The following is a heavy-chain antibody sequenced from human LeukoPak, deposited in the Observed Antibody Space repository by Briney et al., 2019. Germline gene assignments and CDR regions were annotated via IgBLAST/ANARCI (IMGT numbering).Heavy chain of an antibody. Sequence: GGSLRLSCAASGFTFSSYWMSWVRQAPGKGLEWVANIKQDGSEKYYVDSVKGRFTISRDNAKNSLYLQMNSLRAEDTAVYYYARPHSSSSQEGMDVWGQGTTVTVSS. CDR1: GFTFSSYW. D-gene: IGHD6-13*01. CDR2: IKQDGSEK. CDR3: ARPHSSSSQEGMDV. V-gene: IGHV3-7*05. J-gene: IGHJ6*02.